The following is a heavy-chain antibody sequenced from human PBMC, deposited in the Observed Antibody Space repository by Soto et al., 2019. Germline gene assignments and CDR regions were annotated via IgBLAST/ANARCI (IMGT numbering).Heavy chain of an antibody. CDR3: VRDNNVGWYDLDY. J-gene: IGHJ4*02. Sequence: DSVKVSCKASGYTCTSYGISWVRQAPGQGLEWMGWISAYSGNTNYAQKLQGRVTMTTDTSTSTAYMELRSLRSDETALYYCVRDNNVGWYDLDYWGPVPLVTVSS. CDR1: GYTCTSYG. CDR2: ISAYSGNT. V-gene: IGHV1-18*01. D-gene: IGHD6-19*01.